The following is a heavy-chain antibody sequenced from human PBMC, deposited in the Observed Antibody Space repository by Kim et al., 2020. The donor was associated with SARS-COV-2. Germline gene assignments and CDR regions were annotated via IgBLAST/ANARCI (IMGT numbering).Heavy chain of an antibody. CDR3: ARDVVLTVNNPRYYYYGMDV. J-gene: IGHJ6*02. Sequence: GGSLRLSCAASGFTFSSYAMHWVRQAPGKGLEYVSAISSNGGSTYYANSVKGRFTISRDNSKNTLYLQMGSLRAEDMAVYYCARDVVLTVNNPRYYYYGMDVWGQGTTVTVSS. CDR1: GFTFSSYA. V-gene: IGHV3-64*01. D-gene: IGHD3-9*01. CDR2: ISSNGGST.